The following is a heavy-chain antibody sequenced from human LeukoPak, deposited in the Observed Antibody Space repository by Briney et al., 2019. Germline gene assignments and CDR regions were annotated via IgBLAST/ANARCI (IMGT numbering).Heavy chain of an antibody. CDR3: AREGGEVMSSSSWYNY. CDR2: IYSGSDT. CDR1: GFTVSSNY. V-gene: IGHV3-53*01. Sequence: GGSLRLSCAASGFTVSSNYMSWVRQAPGKGLEWVSVIYSGSDTYYVDSVKGRFTISRDNSKNTLYLQMNRLRAEDTAVYYCAREGGEVMSSSSWYNYWGQGTLVTVSS. D-gene: IGHD6-13*01. J-gene: IGHJ4*02.